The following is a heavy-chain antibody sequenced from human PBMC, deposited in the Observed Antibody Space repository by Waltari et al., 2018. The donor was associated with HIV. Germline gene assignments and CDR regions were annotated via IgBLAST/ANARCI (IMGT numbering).Heavy chain of an antibody. D-gene: IGHD2-2*02. V-gene: IGHV1-2*06. CDR1: GYTFTGYY. Sequence: QVQLVQSGAEVKKPGASVKVSCKASGYTFTGYYMHWVRQAPGQGLDWMGRINPNSGGTNYAQKFQGRVTMTRDTSISTAYMELSRLRSDDTAVYYCARGDYCSSTSCHINGMDVWGQGTTVTVSS. CDR3: ARGDYCSSTSCHINGMDV. CDR2: INPNSGGT. J-gene: IGHJ6*02.